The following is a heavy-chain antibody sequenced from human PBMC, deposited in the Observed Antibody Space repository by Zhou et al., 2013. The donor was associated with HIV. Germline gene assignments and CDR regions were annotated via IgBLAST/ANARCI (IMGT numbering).Heavy chain of an antibody. V-gene: IGHV1-69*05. CDR2: IIHIFGTP. CDR3: ATRGGAKWILPYFDT. CDR1: GGTFSSFP. Sequence: QVHLAQSGAQLKKPGSSVKVSCTASGGTFSSFPISWVRQAPGQGLEWMGGIIHIFGTPHYADKFQARLTISTDESTTTAFMELGSLTSEDTAIYYCATRGGAKWILPYFDTWGQGSLVTV. J-gene: IGHJ4*02. D-gene: IGHD3-9*01.